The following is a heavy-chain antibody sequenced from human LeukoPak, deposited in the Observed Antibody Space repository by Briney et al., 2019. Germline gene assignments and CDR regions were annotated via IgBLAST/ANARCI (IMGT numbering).Heavy chain of an antibody. CDR2: IKPNSGGT. Sequence: ASVKVPCKSSGYTFTDYYMHWVRQAPGQGLEWMGRIKPNSGGTLYAQRFQGRVTMTRDSSISTAYMELSGLTSDDTAVYYCARAYTGGYDNWFDPWGQGTLVTVSS. D-gene: IGHD1-26*01. V-gene: IGHV1-2*06. CDR1: GYTFTDYY. J-gene: IGHJ5*02. CDR3: ARAYTGGYDNWFDP.